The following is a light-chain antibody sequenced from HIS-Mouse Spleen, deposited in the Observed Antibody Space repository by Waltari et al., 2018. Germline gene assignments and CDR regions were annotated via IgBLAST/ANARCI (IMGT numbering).Light chain of an antibody. CDR2: KDS. Sequence: SSELTQPPSVSVSPGQPARITYSGDALPKQYASWYQQKPGQAPVLVIYKDSERPSGIPERFSGSSSGTTVTLTISGVQAEDEADYYCQSADSSGTYRVFGGGTKLTVL. CDR1: ALPKQY. CDR3: QSADSSGTYRV. J-gene: IGLJ3*02. V-gene: IGLV3-25*03.